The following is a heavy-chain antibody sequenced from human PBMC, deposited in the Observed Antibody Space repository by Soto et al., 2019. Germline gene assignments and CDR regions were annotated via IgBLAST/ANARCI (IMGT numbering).Heavy chain of an antibody. V-gene: IGHV3-21*01. CDR3: ARDPTYSSSWSCFDY. CDR2: ITSTGSYI. D-gene: IGHD6-13*01. Sequence: PGGSLRLSGAASGFTFSDYGINWVRQAPWKGLEWLSSITSTGSYIYYADSVKGRFTISRDNAGSSLFLQMNSLRAEDTAMYYCARDPTYSSSWSCFDYWGQRTLVAVSS. CDR1: GFTFSDYG. J-gene: IGHJ4*02.